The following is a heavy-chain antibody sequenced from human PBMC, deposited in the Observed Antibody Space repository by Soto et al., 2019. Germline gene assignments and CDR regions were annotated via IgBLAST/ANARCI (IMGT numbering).Heavy chain of an antibody. D-gene: IGHD1-1*01. CDR3: ARHNSQWPNWFDP. Sequence: QVQLVQSGAEVKKPGASVKVSCKASGYTFTSYGISWVRQAPGQGLEWMGWISAYDGNTNYAQKLQGRVTMTTDTPTSTAYMYLRSLRSDDTAVYYCARHNSQWPNWFDPWGQGTLVTVSS. J-gene: IGHJ5*02. CDR1: GYTFTSYG. CDR2: ISAYDGNT. V-gene: IGHV1-18*01.